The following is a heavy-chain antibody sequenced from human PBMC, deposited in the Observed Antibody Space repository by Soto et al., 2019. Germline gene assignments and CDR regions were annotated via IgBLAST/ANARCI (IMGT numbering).Heavy chain of an antibody. J-gene: IGHJ2*01. Sequence: GGSLRLSCAASGFTFSDYYMSWIRQAPGKGLEWVSYISSSGSTIYYADSVKGRFTISRDNAKNSLYLQMNSLRAEDTAVYYCARVISVIWLNWYFDLWGRGTLVTVSS. CDR1: GFTFSDYY. V-gene: IGHV3-11*01. D-gene: IGHD3-10*01. CDR3: ARVISVIWLNWYFDL. CDR2: ISSSGSTI.